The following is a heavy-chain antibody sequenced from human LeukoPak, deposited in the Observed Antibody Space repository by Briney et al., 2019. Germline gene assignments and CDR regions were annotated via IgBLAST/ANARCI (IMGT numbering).Heavy chain of an antibody. CDR3: AKVRVVFNWNYAYYFDS. CDR2: ISGSGSNT. Sequence: GGSLRLSCAASGFTFSSYATSWVRQAPGKGLEWVSTISGSGSNTFYADSVKGRFTISRDNSKNTLYLQMNSLRAEDTAVYYCAKVRVVFNWNYAYYFDSWGQGTLVTVSS. V-gene: IGHV3-23*01. D-gene: IGHD1-7*01. J-gene: IGHJ4*02. CDR1: GFTFSSYA.